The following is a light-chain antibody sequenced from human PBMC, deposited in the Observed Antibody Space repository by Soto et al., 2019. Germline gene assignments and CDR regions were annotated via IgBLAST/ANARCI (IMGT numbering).Light chain of an antibody. J-gene: IGKJ1*01. V-gene: IGKV1-39*01. CDR1: QSISSY. CDR3: QQSYSTQPRT. Sequence: DIHMTQSPSSLSASVGDRVTITCRASQSISSYLNWYQQKPGKAPKLLIYAASSLQSGVPSRFSGSGSGTDFTLTISSLQPEDFATYYCQQSYSTQPRTFVQGT. CDR2: AAS.